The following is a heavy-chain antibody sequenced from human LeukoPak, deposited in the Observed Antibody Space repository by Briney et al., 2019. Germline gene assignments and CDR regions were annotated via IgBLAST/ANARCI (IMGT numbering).Heavy chain of an antibody. CDR1: AGTFSSYA. V-gene: IGHV1-69*04. CDR2: IIPILGIA. CDR3: ARDGSGSYYRGWDPYGMDV. D-gene: IGHD3-10*01. J-gene: IGHJ6*02. Sequence: ASVKVSCKASAGTFSSYAISWVRQAPGQGLEWMGRIIPILGIANYAQKFQGRVTITADKSTSTAYMELSSLRSEDTAVYYCARDGSGSYYRGWDPYGMDVWGQGTTVTVSS.